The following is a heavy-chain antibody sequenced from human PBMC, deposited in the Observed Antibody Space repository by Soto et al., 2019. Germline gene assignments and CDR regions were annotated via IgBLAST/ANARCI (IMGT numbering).Heavy chain of an antibody. CDR1: GFTFSSYG. D-gene: IGHD6-19*01. CDR3: AKQPRIAVAGTRGDYYGMDV. J-gene: IGHJ6*02. V-gene: IGHV3-30*18. CDR2: ISYDGSNK. Sequence: QVQLVESGGGVVQPGRSLRLSCAASGFTFSSYGMHWVRQAPGKGLEWVAVISYDGSNKYYADSVKGRFTISRDNSKNTLYLQMNSLRAEDTAVYYCAKQPRIAVAGTRGDYYGMDVWGQGTTVTVSS.